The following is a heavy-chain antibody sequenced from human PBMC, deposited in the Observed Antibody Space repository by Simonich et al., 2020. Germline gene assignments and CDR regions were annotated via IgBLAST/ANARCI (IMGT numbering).Heavy chain of an antibody. J-gene: IGHJ4*02. Sequence: EVQLVESGGGLVQPGRSLRLSCAASGFTFDDYAMHWVRQAPGKGMGCVSGISWNSGSIGYADSVKGRFTISRDNAKNSLYLQMNRLRAEDTALYYCAKDGGYCTNGVCYYFDYWGQGTLVTVSS. CDR3: AKDGGYCTNGVCYYFDY. D-gene: IGHD2-8*01. V-gene: IGHV3-9*01. CDR2: ISWNSGSI. CDR1: GFTFDDYA.